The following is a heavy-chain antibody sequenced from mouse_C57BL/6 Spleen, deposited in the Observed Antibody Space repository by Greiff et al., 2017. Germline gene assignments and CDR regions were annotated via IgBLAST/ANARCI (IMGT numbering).Heavy chain of an antibody. CDR2: IYPGDGAT. CDR1: GYAFSSSW. V-gene: IGHV1-82*01. CDR3: AYYSGSSFAY. D-gene: IGHD1-1*01. J-gene: IGHJ3*01. Sequence: VQLQQSGPELVKPGASVKISCKASGYAFSSSWMNWVKQRPGKGLEWIGRIYPGDGATKYNGKFKGKATLTADKASIPAYMQLSSLTSEDSAVYFCAYYSGSSFAYWGQGTLVTVSA.